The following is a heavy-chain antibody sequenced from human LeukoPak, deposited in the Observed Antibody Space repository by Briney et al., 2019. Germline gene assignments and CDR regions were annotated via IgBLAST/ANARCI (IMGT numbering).Heavy chain of an antibody. J-gene: IGHJ5*02. CDR1: VFTFSSYG. D-gene: IGHD6-19*01. CDR3: AKDGRAVAAYRGNWFDP. CDR2: IWYDGSNK. V-gene: IGHV3-33*06. Sequence: PGGSLRLSCAAPVFTFSSYGMHWVRQAPGKGLEWVAVIWYDGSNKYYSDSVKGRFTISRDNSKNTLYLQMNSLRAEDTAVYYCAKDGRAVAAYRGNWFDPWGQGTLVTVSS.